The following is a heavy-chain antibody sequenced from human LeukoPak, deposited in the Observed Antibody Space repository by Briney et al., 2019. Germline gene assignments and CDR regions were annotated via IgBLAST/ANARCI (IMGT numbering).Heavy chain of an antibody. CDR1: GGSISSGGYY. Sequence: SETLSLTCTVSGGSISSGGYYWSWIRQPPGKGLEWIGYIYHSGSTYYNPSLKSRATISVDRSKNQFSLKLSSVTAADTAVYYCARAVEYFDYWGQGTLVTVSS. CDR3: ARAVEYFDY. CDR2: IYHSGST. D-gene: IGHD3-3*01. J-gene: IGHJ4*02. V-gene: IGHV4-30-2*01.